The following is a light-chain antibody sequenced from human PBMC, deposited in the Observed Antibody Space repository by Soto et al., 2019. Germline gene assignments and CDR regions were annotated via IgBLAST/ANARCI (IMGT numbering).Light chain of an antibody. CDR2: EGN. Sequence: QSVLTQPASVSGSPGQSITISCTGTSSDVGSYNLVSWYQQRPGQAPKLIIYEGNKRPSGVSNRFSASKSANTASLTISGLQAEDEAEYYCCIYAGSSTVYVFGTGTKVTVL. V-gene: IGLV2-23*01. CDR1: SSDVGSYNL. CDR3: CIYAGSSTVYV. J-gene: IGLJ1*01.